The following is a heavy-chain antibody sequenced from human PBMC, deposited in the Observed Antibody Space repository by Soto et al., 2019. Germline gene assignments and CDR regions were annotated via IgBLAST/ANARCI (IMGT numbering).Heavy chain of an antibody. V-gene: IGHV6-1*01. J-gene: IGHJ4*02. D-gene: IGHD6-19*01. CDR3: AIDPPDLLSAFDY. Sequence: SQTISLTCAISRDSVSNNGATWNWIRQSPSRGLEWLGRAYYRSRWIYDYAMSVKSRISINPDTSKNQVSLQLNSVTPADTAVYYFAIDPPDLLSAFDYWGRGTLGTVSS. CDR2: AYYRSRWIY. CDR1: RDSVSNNGAT.